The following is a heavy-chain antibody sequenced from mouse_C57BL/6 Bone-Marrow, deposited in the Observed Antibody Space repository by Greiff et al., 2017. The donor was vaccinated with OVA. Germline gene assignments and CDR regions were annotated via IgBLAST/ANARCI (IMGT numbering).Heavy chain of an antibody. CDR3: ARRASLYYGYVWFAY. J-gene: IGHJ3*01. CDR2: IDPSDSYT. V-gene: IGHV1-69*01. D-gene: IGHD2-2*01. Sequence: QVQLQQPGAELVMPGASVKLSCKASGYSFTSYWMNWVKQRPGQGLEWIGEIDPSDSYTNYNQKFKGKSTLTVDKSSSPAYMQLSSLTSEDSAVDDCARRASLYYGYVWFAYWGQGTLVTVSA. CDR1: GYSFTSYW.